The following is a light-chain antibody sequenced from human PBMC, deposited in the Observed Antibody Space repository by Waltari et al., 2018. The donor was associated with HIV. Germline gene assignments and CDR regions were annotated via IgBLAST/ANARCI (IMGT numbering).Light chain of an antibody. J-gene: IGLJ3*02. V-gene: IGLV1-44*01. CDR2: TTS. CDR1: ISNIGSTT. CDR3: ATWDDSLNGPV. Sequence: QSVLTQPPSASGTPGQRVTISCSGTISNIGSTTVNWYQQLPGTAPKLLIYTTSQRPSGVPDRFSGSKSGASASLAISGLQSDDEADYYCATWDDSLNGPVFGGGTKLTVL.